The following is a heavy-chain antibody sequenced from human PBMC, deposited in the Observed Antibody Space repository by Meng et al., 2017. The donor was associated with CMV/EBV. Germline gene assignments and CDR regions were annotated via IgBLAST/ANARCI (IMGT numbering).Heavy chain of an antibody. CDR3: ALGGAGTNIYYYGMDV. Sequence: EGSLRLSCAASGFTFSSYGMHWVRQAPGKGLEWVAFIRYDGSNKYYADSVKGRFTISRDNSKNTLYLQMNSLRAEDTAVYYCALGGAGTNIYYYGMDVWGQGTTVTVSS. V-gene: IGHV3-30*02. D-gene: IGHD1-7*01. CDR1: GFTFSSYG. J-gene: IGHJ6*02. CDR2: IRYDGSNK.